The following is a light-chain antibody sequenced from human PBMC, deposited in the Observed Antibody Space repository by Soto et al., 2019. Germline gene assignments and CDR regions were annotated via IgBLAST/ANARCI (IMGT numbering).Light chain of an antibody. CDR3: QHSYSTPWT. CDR2: AAS. Sequence: DIQMTQSPSSLSASVGDRVTITCRASQSISSYLNWYQQKPGKAPKLLIYAASSLQSGFPSRFSGSGSGTDFPLTISSLQPADFETYYCQHSYSTPWTFGQGTKVEIK. CDR1: QSISSY. J-gene: IGKJ1*01. V-gene: IGKV1-39*01.